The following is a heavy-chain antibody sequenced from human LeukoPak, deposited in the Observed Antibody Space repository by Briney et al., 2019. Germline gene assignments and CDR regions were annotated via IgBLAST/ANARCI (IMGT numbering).Heavy chain of an antibody. J-gene: IGHJ4*02. Sequence: GESLRLSCAASGFTFSSYAMSWVRQAPGKGLEWVSAISGSGGSTYYADSVKGRFTISRDNSKNTLYLQMNSLRAEDTAVYYCAKDDWGLRYFDWLLTFDYWGQGTLVTVSS. D-gene: IGHD3-9*01. V-gene: IGHV3-23*01. CDR2: ISGSGGST. CDR3: AKDDWGLRYFDWLLTFDY. CDR1: GFTFSSYA.